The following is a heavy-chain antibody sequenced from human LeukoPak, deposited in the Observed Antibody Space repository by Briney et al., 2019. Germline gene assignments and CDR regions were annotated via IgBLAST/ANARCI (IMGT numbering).Heavy chain of an antibody. V-gene: IGHV3-7*01. CDR2: IKQDGTDK. CDR3: ARDQPLAVASWGYFYYYMDV. D-gene: IGHD2-2*01. CDR1: GFSFSSYW. J-gene: IGHJ6*03. Sequence: PGGSLRLSWAASGFSFSSYWMSWVRQAPGKGLEWVANIKQDGTDKYYLDSVKGRFTISRDNAKNSLFLQMNSRRVEDTAVYFCARDQPLAVASWGYFYYYMDVWGKGTTVTVSS.